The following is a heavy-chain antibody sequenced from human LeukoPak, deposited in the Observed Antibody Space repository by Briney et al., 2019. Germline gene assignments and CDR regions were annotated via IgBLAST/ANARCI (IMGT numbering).Heavy chain of an antibody. CDR3: ARHEAGYCSGGSCYTKNYYYYGMDV. CDR2: IYHSGST. V-gene: IGHV4-30-2*01. D-gene: IGHD2-15*01. Sequence: SETLSLTCAVSGGSISSGGYSWSWIRQPPGKGLEWIGYIYHSGSTYYNPSLKSRVTISVDRSKNQFSLKLSSVTAADTAVYYCARHEAGYCSGGSCYTKNYYYYGMDVWGQGTTVTVSS. CDR1: GGSISSGGYS. J-gene: IGHJ6*02.